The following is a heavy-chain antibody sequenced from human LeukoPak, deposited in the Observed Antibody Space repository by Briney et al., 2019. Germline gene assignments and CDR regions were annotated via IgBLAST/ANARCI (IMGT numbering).Heavy chain of an antibody. CDR1: GGSISSGGYS. Sequence: SETLSLTCAVSGGSISSGGYSWSWIRQPPGKGLEWIGYIYHSGSTYYNPSLKSRVTISVDTSKNQFSLKLSSVTAADTAVYYCARVRGPTNQRIDYWGQGTLVTVSS. D-gene: IGHD5-12*01. V-gene: IGHV4-30-2*05. J-gene: IGHJ4*02. CDR2: IYHSGST. CDR3: ARVRGPTNQRIDY.